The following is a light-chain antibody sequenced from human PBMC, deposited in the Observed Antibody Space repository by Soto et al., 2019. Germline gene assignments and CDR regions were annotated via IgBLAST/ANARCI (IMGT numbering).Light chain of an antibody. CDR1: SSDIGDYDS. CDR3: SSYTNSNTYWV. V-gene: IGLV2-14*01. CDR2: EVT. Sequence: QSALTQPASVSGSPGQSITISCTGTSSDIGDYDSVSWYQQHPGKAPKLLIYEVTNRPSGVSNRFSGSKSGNTASLTISGLQAEYESDYYCSSYTNSNTYWVFGGGTKLTVL. J-gene: IGLJ3*02.